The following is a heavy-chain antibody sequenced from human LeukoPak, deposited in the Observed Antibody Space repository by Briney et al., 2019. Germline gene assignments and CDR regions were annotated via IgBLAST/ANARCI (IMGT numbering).Heavy chain of an antibody. Sequence: SVKVSCKASGGTFSSYAISWVRQAPGQGLEWMGGIIPIFGTANYAQKFQGRVTITADKSTSTAYMELSSLRSEDTAVYYCAREAHSNYYDSSGYYPLDYWGQGTLVTVSS. V-gene: IGHV1-69*06. J-gene: IGHJ4*02. CDR1: GGTFSSYA. D-gene: IGHD3-22*01. CDR3: AREAHSNYYDSSGYYPLDY. CDR2: IIPIFGTA.